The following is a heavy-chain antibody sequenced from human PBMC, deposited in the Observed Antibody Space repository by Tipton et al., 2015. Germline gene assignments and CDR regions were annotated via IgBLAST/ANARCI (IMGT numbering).Heavy chain of an antibody. CDR2: IYYSGST. CDR1: GGSVSRGSYY. CDR3: ARHDSTGFHFED. Sequence: GLVKPSETLSLTCTVSGGSVSRGSYYWSWIRQPPGKGLQWIGYIYYSGSTNYNPSLKSRVTISVDTSKNQFSLRLSSVTAADTAVYSCARHDSTGFHFEDWGQGTLVTVSS. D-gene: IGHD3-22*01. V-gene: IGHV4-61*01. J-gene: IGHJ4*02.